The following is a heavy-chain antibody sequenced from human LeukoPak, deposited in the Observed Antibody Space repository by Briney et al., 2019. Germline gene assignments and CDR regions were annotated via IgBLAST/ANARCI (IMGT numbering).Heavy chain of an antibody. CDR3: ARAAREMATTPDFDY. Sequence: PSETLSLTCTVSGGSVSSGSYYWSWIRQPPGKGLEWIGYIYYNGSTNYNPSLKSRVTISVDTSKNQFSLKLSSVTAADTAVYYCARAAREMATTPDFDYWGQGTLVTVSS. CDR1: GGSVSSGSYY. CDR2: IYYNGST. J-gene: IGHJ4*02. D-gene: IGHD5-24*01. V-gene: IGHV4-61*01.